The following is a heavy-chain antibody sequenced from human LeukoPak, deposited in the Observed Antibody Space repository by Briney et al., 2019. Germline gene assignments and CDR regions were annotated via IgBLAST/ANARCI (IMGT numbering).Heavy chain of an antibody. CDR1: GYTFTSYG. CDR3: ARDQGSYTVMVDY. Sequence: ASLKVSCKTSGYTFTSYGISWARQAPGQGLEWMGWINANNGDTNYAQKLQGRVTMTTDTSTTTAYMELRSLRSDDTAVYYCARDQGSYTVMVDYWGQGTLVTVSS. V-gene: IGHV1-18*01. D-gene: IGHD5-18*01. CDR2: INANNGDT. J-gene: IGHJ4*02.